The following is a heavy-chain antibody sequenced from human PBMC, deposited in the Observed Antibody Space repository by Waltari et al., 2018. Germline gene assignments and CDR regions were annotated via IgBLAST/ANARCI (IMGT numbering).Heavy chain of an antibody. J-gene: IGHJ4*02. Sequence: EVQLVESGGGLVQTGGSLRLSCAASGFTFSSYEMNWVRQAPGEGLEWVSYSSSGGSNIFYAESVKGRFTISRDNAKNSLYLQMNSLRVEDTAVYYCTRERSVTGKGNLDYWGQGTLVTVSS. CDR2: SSSGGSNI. CDR1: GFTFSSYE. CDR3: TRERSVTGKGNLDY. V-gene: IGHV3-48*03. D-gene: IGHD3-10*01.